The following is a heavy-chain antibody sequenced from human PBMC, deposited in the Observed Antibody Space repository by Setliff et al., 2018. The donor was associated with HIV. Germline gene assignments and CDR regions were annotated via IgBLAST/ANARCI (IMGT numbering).Heavy chain of an antibody. CDR1: GFTFSNYA. D-gene: IGHD5-12*01. J-gene: IGHJ2*01. CDR2: ITGSGRTK. V-gene: IGHV3-23*01. Sequence: GGSLRLSCAASGFTFSNYAMSWVRQAPGKGLEWVSAITGSGRTKYYADSVKGRFTISRDNAKNSLYLQMNSLRAEDTTIYYCARVPVMATITYWYFDLWGRGTLVTVSS. CDR3: ARVPVMATITYWYFDL.